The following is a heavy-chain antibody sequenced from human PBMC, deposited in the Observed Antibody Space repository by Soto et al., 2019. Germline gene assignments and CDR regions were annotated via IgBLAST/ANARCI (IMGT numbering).Heavy chain of an antibody. D-gene: IGHD2-2*01. Sequence: ASVKVSCKASGYTFTSYAMHWVRQAPGQRLEWMGWINAGNGNTKYSQKFQGRVTITRGTSASTAYMELSSLRSEDTAVYYCARARGGQRRSGWFHPRGRGSLGTVSS. CDR3: ARARGGQRRSGWFHP. V-gene: IGHV1-3*01. CDR2: INAGNGNT. J-gene: IGHJ5*02. CDR1: GYTFTSYA.